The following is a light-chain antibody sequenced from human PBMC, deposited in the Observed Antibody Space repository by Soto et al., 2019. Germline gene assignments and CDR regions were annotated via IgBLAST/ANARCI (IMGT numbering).Light chain of an antibody. CDR1: SSDVGGYNY. CDR3: SSYTSSSTLAV. CDR2: DVN. Sequence: QSALTQPASVSGSPGQSITISCTGTSSDVGGYNYVSWYQQDPGKAPKLMIYDVNNRPSGVSNRFSGSKSGNTASLTISGLQAEDEAYYYRSSYTSSSTLAVFGGGTKLTVL. J-gene: IGLJ2*01. V-gene: IGLV2-14*01.